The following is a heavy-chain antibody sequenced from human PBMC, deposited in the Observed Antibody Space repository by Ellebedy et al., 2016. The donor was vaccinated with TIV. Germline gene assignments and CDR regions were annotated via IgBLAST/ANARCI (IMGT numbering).Heavy chain of an antibody. Sequence: SVKVSCXASGGTFSSYAISWVRQAPGQGLEWMGRIIPILGIANYAQKFQGRVTITADKSTSTAYMELSSLRSEDTAVYYCARSSIAVAGTNWYFDLWGRGTLVTVSS. J-gene: IGHJ2*01. CDR3: ARSSIAVAGTNWYFDL. D-gene: IGHD6-19*01. CDR1: GGTFSSYA. CDR2: IIPILGIA. V-gene: IGHV1-69*04.